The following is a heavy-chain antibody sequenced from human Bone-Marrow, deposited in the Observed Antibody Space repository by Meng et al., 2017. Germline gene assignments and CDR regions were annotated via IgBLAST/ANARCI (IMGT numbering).Heavy chain of an antibody. Sequence: GSLRLSCTVSGGSISSYYWSWIRQPAGKGLEWIGRIYTSGSTNYNPSLKSRVTMSVDTSKNQFSLKLSSVTAADTAVYYCAGGGDYYDYVWGSYRYNDYWGQGT. CDR3: AGGGDYYDYVWGSYRYNDY. V-gene: IGHV4-4*07. CDR2: IYTSGST. J-gene: IGHJ4*02. CDR1: GGSISSYY. D-gene: IGHD3-16*02.